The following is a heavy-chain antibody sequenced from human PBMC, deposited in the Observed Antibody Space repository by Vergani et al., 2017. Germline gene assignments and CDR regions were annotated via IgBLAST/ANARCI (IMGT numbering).Heavy chain of an antibody. J-gene: IGHJ4*02. Sequence: QVQLVQSGAEVKKPGASVKVSCKASGYTFTGYYMHWVRQAPGQGLEWMGWINPNSGSTNYAQKFQGRVTMTRDTSISTAYMELGRLRSDDTAVYYCARAPGSDWVDYWGQGTLVTVSS. CDR1: GYTFTGYY. CDR2: INPNSGST. D-gene: IGHD6-19*01. V-gene: IGHV1-2*02. CDR3: ARAPGSDWVDY.